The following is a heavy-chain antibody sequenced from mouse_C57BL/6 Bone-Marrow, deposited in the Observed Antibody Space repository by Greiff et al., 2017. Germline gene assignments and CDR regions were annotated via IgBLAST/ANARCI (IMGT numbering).Heavy chain of an antibody. CDR3: ARWHYYGSTPFAY. V-gene: IGHV1-42*01. CDR1: GYSFTGYY. CDR2: INPSTGGT. J-gene: IGHJ3*01. Sequence: LVEPGASVKISCKASGYSFTGYYMNWVKQSPEKSLEWIGEINPSTGGTTYNQKFKAKATLTVDKSSSTAYMQLKSLTSEDSAVYYCARWHYYGSTPFAYWGQGTLVTVSA. D-gene: IGHD1-1*01.